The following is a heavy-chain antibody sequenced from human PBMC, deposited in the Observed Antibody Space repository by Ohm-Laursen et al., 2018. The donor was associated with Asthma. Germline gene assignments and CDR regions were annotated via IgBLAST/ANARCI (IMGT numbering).Heavy chain of an antibody. D-gene: IGHD2-8*01. V-gene: IGHV1-69*13. CDR3: ARYGVGRGFDL. CDR2: IVPIARTG. Sequence: SSVKVSCKASGGNFNNFAISWVRQAPGLGLEWMGAIVPIARTGKYAPKFEGRVTITEDASTSTAYLELSSLRSEDTAVYYCARYGVGRGFDLWGEGTLVTVSS. CDR1: GGNFNNFA. J-gene: IGHJ3*01.